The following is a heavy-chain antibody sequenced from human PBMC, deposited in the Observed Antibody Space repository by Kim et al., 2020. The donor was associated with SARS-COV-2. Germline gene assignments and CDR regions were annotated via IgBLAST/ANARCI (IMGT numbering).Heavy chain of an antibody. CDR3: ARSAGPYDYYFDY. Sequence: RSSPTFRGQVTISADTSPTTAYLQWSSLEASDTAMYYCARSAGPYDYYFDYWGQGTLVTVSS. J-gene: IGHJ4*02. D-gene: IGHD3-16*01. V-gene: IGHV5-51*01.